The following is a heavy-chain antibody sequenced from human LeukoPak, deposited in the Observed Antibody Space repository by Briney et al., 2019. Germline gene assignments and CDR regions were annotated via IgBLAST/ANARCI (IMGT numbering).Heavy chain of an antibody. D-gene: IGHD3-10*01. CDR1: GGSISSSNW. Sequence: KPSGTLSLTCAVSGGSISSSNWWSWVRQPPGKGLEWIGEIYHSGSTNYNPSLKSRVTISVDKSKNQISLKLSSVTAADTAVYYCARKRITMVRGVVPDAFDIWGQGTMVTVSS. CDR2: IYHSGST. V-gene: IGHV4-4*02. CDR3: ARKRITMVRGVVPDAFDI. J-gene: IGHJ3*02.